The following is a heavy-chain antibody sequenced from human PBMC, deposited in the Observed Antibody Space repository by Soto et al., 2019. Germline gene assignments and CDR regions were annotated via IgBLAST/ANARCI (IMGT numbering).Heavy chain of an antibody. J-gene: IGHJ4*02. D-gene: IGHD4-17*01. CDR2: IKSKTDGGTT. Sequence: PGGSLRLSCAASGFTFSNAWMNWVRQAPGKGLEWVGRIKSKTDGGTTDYAAPVKGRFTISRDDSKNTLYLQMNSLKTENTAVNYCTTGPYYGDEGYWGQGPLVTVSS. CDR1: GFTFSNAW. CDR3: TTGPYYGDEGY. V-gene: IGHV3-15*07.